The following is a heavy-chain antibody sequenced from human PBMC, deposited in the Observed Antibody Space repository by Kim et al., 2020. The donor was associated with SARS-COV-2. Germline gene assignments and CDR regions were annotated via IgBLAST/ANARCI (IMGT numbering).Heavy chain of an antibody. CDR2: IYPGDSDT. D-gene: IGHD2-15*01. CDR3: ARQVGLCSGGSCYDDDYGDYSSPEYFQH. Sequence: GESLKISCKGSGYSFTSYWIGWVRQMPGKGLEWMGIIYPGDSDTRYSPSFQGQVTISADKSISTAYLQWSSLKASDTAMYYCARQVGLCSGGSCYDDDYGDYSSPEYFQHWGQGTLVTVSS. V-gene: IGHV5-51*01. CDR1: GYSFTSYW. J-gene: IGHJ1*01.